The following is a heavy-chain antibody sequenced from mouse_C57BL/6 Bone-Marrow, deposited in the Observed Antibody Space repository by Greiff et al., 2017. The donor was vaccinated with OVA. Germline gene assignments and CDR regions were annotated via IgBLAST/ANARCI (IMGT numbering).Heavy chain of an antibody. J-gene: IGHJ2*01. V-gene: IGHV5-6*01. CDR2: ISSGGSYT. D-gene: IGHD2-5*01. CDR3: ARRGLIVTFDY. CDR1: GFTFSSYG. Sequence: DVQLQESGGDLVKPGGSLKLSCAASGFTFSSYGMSWVRQTPDKRLEWVATISSGGSYTYYPDSVKGRFTISRDNAKNTLYLQMSSLKSEDTAMYDCARRGLIVTFDYWGQGTTLTVSS.